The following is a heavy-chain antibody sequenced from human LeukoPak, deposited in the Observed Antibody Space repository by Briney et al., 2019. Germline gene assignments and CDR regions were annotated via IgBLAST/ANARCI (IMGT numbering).Heavy chain of an antibody. D-gene: IGHD1-7*01. V-gene: IGHV3-48*03. CDR1: GFTFSSYE. Sequence: GGSLRLSCAAPGFTFSSYEMNWVRQAPGKGLEWVSYISSSGSTIYYADSVKGRFTISRDNAKNSLYLQMNSLRAEDTAVYYCARERVGTTAIDYWGQGTLVTVSS. CDR2: ISSSGSTI. CDR3: ARERVGTTAIDY. J-gene: IGHJ4*02.